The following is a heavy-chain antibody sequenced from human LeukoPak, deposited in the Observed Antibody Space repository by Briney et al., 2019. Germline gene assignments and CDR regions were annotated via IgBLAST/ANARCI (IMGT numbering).Heavy chain of an antibody. CDR1: GFTFSSYA. D-gene: IGHD5-12*01. J-gene: IGHJ4*02. CDR2: ISGSGGST. Sequence: GGSLRLSCAASGFTFSSYAMSCVRQAPGKGLEWVSAISGSGGSTYYADSVKGWFTISRDNSKNTLYLQMNSLRAEDTAVYYCAKAPKYSGYDSYFDYWGQGPLVTVSS. CDR3: AKAPKYSGYDSYFDY. V-gene: IGHV3-23*01.